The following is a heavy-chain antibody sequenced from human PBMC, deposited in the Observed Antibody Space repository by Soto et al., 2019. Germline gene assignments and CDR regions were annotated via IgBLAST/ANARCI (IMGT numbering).Heavy chain of an antibody. D-gene: IGHD5-18*01. Sequence: QVQLVQSGAEVKKPGSSVTVSCKPSGGTFSKDAINWVRQAPGQGLEWMGLLSPVFCSPIYAQKFQGRIRITADESTSTAFMDLSSLRSEDTAVYYCTRVLGYTFEPGKSRYYAMDVWGQGTTVSVSS. CDR1: GGTFSKDA. V-gene: IGHV1-69*01. CDR3: TRVLGYTFEPGKSRYYAMDV. J-gene: IGHJ6*02. CDR2: LSPVFCSP.